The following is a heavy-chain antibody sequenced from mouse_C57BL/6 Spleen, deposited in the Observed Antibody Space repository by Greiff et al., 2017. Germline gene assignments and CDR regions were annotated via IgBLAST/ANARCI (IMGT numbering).Heavy chain of an antibody. CDR1: GYTFTSYW. J-gene: IGHJ4*01. CDR3: ARRKVTTSYAMDY. Sequence: VQLQQPGTELVKPGASVQLSCKASGYTFTSYWMHWVKQRPGQGLEWIGNINPSNGGTTYNEKFKSKATLTVDKSSSTAYMQLSSLTSEDSAVYYCARRKVTTSYAMDYWGQGTSVTVSS. V-gene: IGHV1-53*01. D-gene: IGHD2-2*01. CDR2: INPSNGGT.